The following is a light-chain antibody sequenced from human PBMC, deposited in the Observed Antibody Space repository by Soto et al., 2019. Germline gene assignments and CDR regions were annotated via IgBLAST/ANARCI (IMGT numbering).Light chain of an antibody. Sequence: QSALTQPPSVSGAPGQRVTISCTGSSSNIGAGYDVHWYQQLPGTAPKLLIYGNSNRPSGVPDRFSGSKSGTSASLAITWLQAEDEADYYCQSYDSSLSVVFGGGTKLTVL. J-gene: IGLJ2*01. CDR2: GNS. CDR3: QSYDSSLSVV. CDR1: SSNIGAGYD. V-gene: IGLV1-40*01.